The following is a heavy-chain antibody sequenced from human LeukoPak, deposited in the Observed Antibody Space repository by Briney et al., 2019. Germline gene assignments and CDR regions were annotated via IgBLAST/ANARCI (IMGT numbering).Heavy chain of an antibody. CDR3: ARDRAATTVTQKDAFDI. Sequence: GSLRLSCAASGFTFSDYYMSWIRQAPGKGLEWVSYITGSGSTIYYADSVKGRFTVSRDNAKNSLYLQMNSLRAEDTAVYYCARDRAATTVTQKDAFDIWGQGIMVTVSS. J-gene: IGHJ3*02. CDR2: ITGSGSTI. CDR1: GFTFSDYY. D-gene: IGHD4-17*01. V-gene: IGHV3-11*01.